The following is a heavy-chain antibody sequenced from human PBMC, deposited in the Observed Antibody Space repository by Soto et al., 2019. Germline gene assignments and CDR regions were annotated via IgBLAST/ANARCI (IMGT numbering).Heavy chain of an antibody. CDR2: IYWNGGST. Sequence: EVQLVESGGGVVRPGESLRLSCAASGFTFDDYGMSWVRQAPGKGLEWVSGIYWNGGSTAYADSVKGRFTISRDNTKNSLYLQMNSLRAEDTALYYCARAAAAAAFRYFDLWGRGTLVTVSS. V-gene: IGHV3-20*04. J-gene: IGHJ2*01. CDR1: GFTFDDYG. CDR3: ARAAAAAAFRYFDL. D-gene: IGHD6-25*01.